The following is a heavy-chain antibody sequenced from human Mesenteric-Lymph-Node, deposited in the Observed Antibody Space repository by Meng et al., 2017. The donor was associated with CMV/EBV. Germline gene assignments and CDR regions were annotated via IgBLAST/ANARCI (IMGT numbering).Heavy chain of an antibody. V-gene: IGHV3-23*03. J-gene: IGHJ6*02. CDR3: AASRASTSWPYHYYFYYGMDV. Sequence: GGSLRLSCAASGFTFSSYAMGWVRQAPGKGLQWVSVIPNGGSSTHCEDSVKGRFTISREISKSTLYLQMNSLRAEDTAVYYCAASRASTSWPYHYYFYYGMDVWGQGTTVTVSS. D-gene: IGHD6-13*01. CDR2: IPNGGSST. CDR1: GFTFSSYA.